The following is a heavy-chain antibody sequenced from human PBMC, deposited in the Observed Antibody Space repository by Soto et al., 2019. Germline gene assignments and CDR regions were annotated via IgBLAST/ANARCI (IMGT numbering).Heavy chain of an antibody. CDR3: GRVPVDTYMIYWSDP. D-gene: IGHD3-16*01. CDR2: IYYTGNT. V-gene: IGHV4-61*01. Sequence: AETLSLTCTVSGDSVSSGNYYWSWIRQPPGKGLEWIGSIYYTGNTNYNPSLKSRLTMSIDTSRNLFSLRLGSVTAADTAVYYCGRVPVDTYMIYWSDPWGQGTLVTVSS. CDR1: GDSVSSGNYY. J-gene: IGHJ5*02.